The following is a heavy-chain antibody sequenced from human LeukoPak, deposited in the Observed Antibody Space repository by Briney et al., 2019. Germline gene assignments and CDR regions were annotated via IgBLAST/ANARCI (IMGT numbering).Heavy chain of an antibody. V-gene: IGHV1-2*06. J-gene: IGHJ4*02. D-gene: IGHD6-13*01. CDR1: GYTFTGYH. CDR3: ARDQGSLTRSWYTGY. CDR2: INPYSGDT. Sequence: DSVKVSCKASGYTFTGYHIHWVRQAPGQGLELMGRINPYSGDTNFAKKFQGRVTMTRDTSITTAYMDLSSLTPDDTAVYFCARDQGSLTRSWYTGYWGQGTQVIVSS.